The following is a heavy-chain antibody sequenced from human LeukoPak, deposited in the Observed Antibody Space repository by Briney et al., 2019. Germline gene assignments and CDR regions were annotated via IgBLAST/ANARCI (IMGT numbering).Heavy chain of an antibody. Sequence: GGSLRLSCAASGFTFDDYAMHWVRQAPGKGLEWVSGISWNSGSIGYADSVKGRSTISRDNAKNSLYLQMNSLRAEDTAVYYCARWPYSSSYYFDYWGQGTLVTVSS. J-gene: IGHJ4*02. V-gene: IGHV3-9*01. CDR1: GFTFDDYA. CDR2: ISWNSGSI. D-gene: IGHD6-6*01. CDR3: ARWPYSSSYYFDY.